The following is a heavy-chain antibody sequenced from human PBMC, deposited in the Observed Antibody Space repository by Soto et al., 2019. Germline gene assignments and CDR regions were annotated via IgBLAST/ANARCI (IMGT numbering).Heavy chain of an antibody. CDR1: GFTFSRYW. J-gene: IGHJ4*02. V-gene: IGHV3-74*01. CDR2: ITNDGRST. D-gene: IGHD4-17*01. CDR3: ARDGDGDYPVDS. Sequence: EVQLVESGGGLVQPGESLRLSCAASGFTFSRYWMHWVRQGPGKGLVWVARITNDGRSTGYADSVKGRFTISRDNAKNTLYLQINSLRAEDTAVYYCARDGDGDYPVDSWGQGTLVTVSS.